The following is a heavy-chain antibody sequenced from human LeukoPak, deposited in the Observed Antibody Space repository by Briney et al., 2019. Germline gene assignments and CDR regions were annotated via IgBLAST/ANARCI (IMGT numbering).Heavy chain of an antibody. CDR1: GYTFTDYY. CDR2: INPKNGDT. Sequence: GASVKVSCKASGYTFTDYYIHWVRQAPGQGLEFMGWINPKNGDTNYAPKFQGRVTMTRDTSISTAYMELSRLRSDDTAVYYCVRWSRATVPDYWGQGTLVTVSS. D-gene: IGHD4-17*01. V-gene: IGHV1-2*02. CDR3: VRWSRATVPDY. J-gene: IGHJ4*02.